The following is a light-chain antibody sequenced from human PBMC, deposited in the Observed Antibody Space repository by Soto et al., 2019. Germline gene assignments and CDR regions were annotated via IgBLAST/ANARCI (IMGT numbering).Light chain of an antibody. CDR1: QSITPW. CDR2: KTS. J-gene: IGKJ2*01. CDR3: QQYYRLSA. V-gene: IGKV1-5*03. Sequence: DIQMTQSPPILSASVGETVTITCRASQSITPWLGWYQQKPGKAPRLLIYKTSDLENGAPSRFSGSGSGTEFTLTINSLQPDDFATYYSQQYYRLSAFGPGTKVE.